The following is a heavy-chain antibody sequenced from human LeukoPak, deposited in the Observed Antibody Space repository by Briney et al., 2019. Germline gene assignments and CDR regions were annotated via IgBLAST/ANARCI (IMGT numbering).Heavy chain of an antibody. CDR2: IIPILGIA. J-gene: IGHJ4*02. Sequence: SVKVSCKASGGTFSSYAISWVRQAPGQGLEWMGRIIPILGIANYAQKFQGRVTITADESTSTVYMELRSLTSEDTAVYYCARGQSSLGSPYYFDYWGQGTLVTVSS. V-gene: IGHV1-69*04. CDR1: GGTFSSYA. D-gene: IGHD3-16*01. CDR3: ARGQSSLGSPYYFDY.